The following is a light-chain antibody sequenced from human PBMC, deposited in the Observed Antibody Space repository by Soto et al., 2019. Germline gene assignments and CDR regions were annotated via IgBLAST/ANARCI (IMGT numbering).Light chain of an antibody. CDR3: QQYGGSHRT. CDR2: GAS. CDR1: QTVSSS. Sequence: EIVLTQSPGTLSLSPGERATLSCRASQTVSSSLAWYKQKPGQAPRLLISGASSRAADIPDSFSGSGSGTDFNLNINRLEPEDFEVYYCQQYGGSHRTFGQGTKVEIK. J-gene: IGKJ1*01. V-gene: IGKV3-20*01.